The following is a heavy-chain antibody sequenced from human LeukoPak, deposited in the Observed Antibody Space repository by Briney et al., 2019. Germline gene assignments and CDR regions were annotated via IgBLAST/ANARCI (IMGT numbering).Heavy chain of an antibody. Sequence: PGGSLRLSCAASGFTFSSYAMSWVRQAPGRGLEWVSTINSGGTNIFYADSVKGRFTISRDSSKNTLYLQMNGLSAEDTAIYYCAREFGSGSYPYFAYWGQGTLVAVSS. J-gene: IGHJ4*02. CDR1: GFTFSSYA. D-gene: IGHD3-10*01. CDR2: INSGGTNI. V-gene: IGHV3-23*01. CDR3: AREFGSGSYPYFAY.